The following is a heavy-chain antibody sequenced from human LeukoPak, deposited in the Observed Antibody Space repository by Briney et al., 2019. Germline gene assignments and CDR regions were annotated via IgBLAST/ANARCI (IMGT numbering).Heavy chain of an antibody. D-gene: IGHD2-21*02. CDR1: GFTFSSYS. CDR3: ACSDFMGRGVAY. CDR2: ISSSSSYI. Sequence: MTGGSLRLSCAASGFTFSSYSMNWVRQAPGKGLEWVSSISSSSSYIYYADSVKGRFTISRDNAKNSLYLQMNSLRAEDTAVYYCACSDFMGRGVAYWGQGTLVTVSS. V-gene: IGHV3-21*01. J-gene: IGHJ4*02.